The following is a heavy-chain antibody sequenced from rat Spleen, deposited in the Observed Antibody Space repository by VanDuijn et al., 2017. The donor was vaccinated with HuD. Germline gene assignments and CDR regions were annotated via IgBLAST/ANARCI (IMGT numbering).Heavy chain of an antibody. V-gene: IGHV5-19*01. Sequence: EVQLVESGGGLVQPGRSLKLSCAASGFTFSNYGMHWIRQAPTKGLEWVASISPSGGSTYYRDSVKGRFTISRDNAKSTLYLQMDSLRSEDTATYCCATERGTPYYVMDAWGQGASVTVSS. CDR2: ISPSGGST. CDR1: GFTFSNYG. CDR3: ATERGTPYYVMDA. J-gene: IGHJ4*01. D-gene: IGHD4-3*01.